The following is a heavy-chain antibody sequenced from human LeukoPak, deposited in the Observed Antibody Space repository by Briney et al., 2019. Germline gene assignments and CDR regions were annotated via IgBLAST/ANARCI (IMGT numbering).Heavy chain of an antibody. CDR2: IYYSGST. J-gene: IGHJ4*02. Sequence: PSETLSLTCTVSGGSINRDDYYWSWIRQHPGKGLEWIGYIYYSGSTDYNPSLKSRVTISVDTSKNQFSLKLNSVTAADTAVYYCARDQTSGSGFPDYWGQGTLVTVPS. D-gene: IGHD3-22*01. CDR1: GGSINRDDYY. CDR3: ARDQTSGSGFPDY. V-gene: IGHV4-31*03.